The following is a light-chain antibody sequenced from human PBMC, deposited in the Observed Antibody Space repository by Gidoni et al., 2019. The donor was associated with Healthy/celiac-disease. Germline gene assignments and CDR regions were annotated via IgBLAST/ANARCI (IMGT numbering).Light chain of an antibody. CDR1: QSISSW. CDR3: QHRGT. CDR2: KAS. V-gene: IGKV1-5*03. J-gene: IGKJ3*01. Sequence: DIQMTQSPSTLSASVGDRVTITCRASQSISSWLAWYQQKPGKAPKLLIYKASSLESGVPSRFSGSGSGTEFTLTISSLQPDDFATYYCQHRGTFGPGTKVEIK.